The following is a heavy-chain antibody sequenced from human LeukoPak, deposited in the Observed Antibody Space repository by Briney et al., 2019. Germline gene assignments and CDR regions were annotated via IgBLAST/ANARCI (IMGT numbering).Heavy chain of an antibody. CDR2: INPNSGGT. CDR1: GYTFTGYY. Sequence: ASVKVSCKASGYTFTGYYMHWVRQAPGQGLEWMAWINPNSGGTNYAQKFQGRVTMTRDTSISTAYMELRSLRSDDTAVYYCARGLGGSGSYFLTFDYWGQGTLVTVSS. CDR3: ARGLGGSGSYFLTFDY. V-gene: IGHV1-2*02. D-gene: IGHD1-26*01. J-gene: IGHJ4*02.